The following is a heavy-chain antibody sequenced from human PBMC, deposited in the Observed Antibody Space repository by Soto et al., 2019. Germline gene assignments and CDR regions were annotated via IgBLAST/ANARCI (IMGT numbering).Heavy chain of an antibody. CDR3: VRDLGDAYKAA. CDR1: EFHVSTTY. CDR2: IFANDNA. Sequence: EVQLVESGGGLVQPGVSLSLSCSASEFHVSTTYMSWVRQAPGKGLECVAIIFANDNAYYGDSVKGRFTISRRNSRSTLYLQMNNLGPEDTAVYYCVRDLGDAYKAAWGQGTLVTVSS. V-gene: IGHV3-53*04. D-gene: IGHD6-25*01. J-gene: IGHJ4*02.